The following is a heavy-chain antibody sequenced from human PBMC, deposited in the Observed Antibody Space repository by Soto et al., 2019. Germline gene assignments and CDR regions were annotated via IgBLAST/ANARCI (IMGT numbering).Heavy chain of an antibody. CDR1: GFTFSSYA. J-gene: IGHJ4*02. Sequence: GSLRLSCAASGFTFSSYAMSWVRQAPGKGLEWVSAVGTGGTAYYADSVKTRLTISKDTSKNQVVLTMTNMDPVDTATYYCARSSGWRIYYFDYWGQGTLVTVSS. CDR3: ARSSGWRIYYFDY. V-gene: IGHV3-23*01. D-gene: IGHD6-19*01. CDR2: VGTGGTA.